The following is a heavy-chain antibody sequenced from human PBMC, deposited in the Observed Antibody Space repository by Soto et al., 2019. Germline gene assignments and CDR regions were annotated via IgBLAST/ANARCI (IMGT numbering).Heavy chain of an antibody. V-gene: IGHV1-69*01. D-gene: IGHD5-12*01. J-gene: IGHJ1*01. CDR1: GGTFSSYA. CDR3: ARGPKIYGYSGYDEYFQH. Sequence: QVQLVQSGAEVKKPGSSVKVSCKASGGTFSSYAISWVRQAPGQGLEWMGGIIPIFGTANYAQKFQGRVTITADESTSTAYMELSSLRSEDTAVYYCARGPKIYGYSGYDEYFQHWGQGTLVTVSS. CDR2: IIPIFGTA.